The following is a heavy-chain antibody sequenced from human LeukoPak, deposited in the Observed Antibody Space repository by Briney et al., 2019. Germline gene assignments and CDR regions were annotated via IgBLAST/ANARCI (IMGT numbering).Heavy chain of an antibody. CDR3: ARALVGYCSSTSCYPRRVTNYYYMDV. V-gene: IGHV4-34*01. D-gene: IGHD2-2*01. Sequence: SGTLSLTCAVYGGSFSGYYWSWTRQPPGKALEWIGEINHSGSTNYNPSLKIRVIISVDTSKNQFCLELSSVTAADTAVYYCARALVGYCSSTSCYPRRVTNYYYMDVWGKGTTVTVSS. CDR1: GGSFSGYY. CDR2: INHSGST. J-gene: IGHJ6*03.